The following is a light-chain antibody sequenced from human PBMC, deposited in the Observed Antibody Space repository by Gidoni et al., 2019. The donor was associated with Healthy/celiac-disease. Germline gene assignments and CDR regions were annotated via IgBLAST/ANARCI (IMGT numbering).Light chain of an antibody. CDR1: QSVSSY. CDR3: QQRSNWLALT. CDR2: DAS. J-gene: IGKJ4*01. Sequence: EIVLTQSPATLSLSPGERATLSCRASQSVSSYLAWYQQKPGQAPRLLIYDASNRATGIPARISGSGSGTDFTLTISSLEPEDFAVYYCQQRSNWLALTFGGGTKVEIK. V-gene: IGKV3-11*01.